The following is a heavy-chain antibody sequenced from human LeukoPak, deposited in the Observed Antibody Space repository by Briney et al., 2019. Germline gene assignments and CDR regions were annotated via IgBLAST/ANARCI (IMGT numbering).Heavy chain of an antibody. D-gene: IGHD4-11*01. CDR1: GFTFSSYA. CDR3: AKDRKGPTTVTGPFDY. CDR2: ISGSGGSS. V-gene: IGHV3-23*01. J-gene: IGHJ4*02. Sequence: GGSLRLSCAASGFTFSSYAMSWVRQAPGKGLEWVSAISGSGGSSYYADSVKGRFTISRDNSKNTLYLQMNSLRAEDTAVYYCAKDRKGPTTVTGPFDYWGQGTLVTVSS.